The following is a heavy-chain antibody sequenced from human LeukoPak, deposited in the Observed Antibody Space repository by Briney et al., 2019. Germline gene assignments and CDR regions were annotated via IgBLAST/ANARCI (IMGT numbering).Heavy chain of an antibody. CDR1: GFTFSYYT. J-gene: IGHJ4*02. D-gene: IGHD3-10*01. CDR2: VTDSSGYI. V-gene: IGHV3-21*01. CDR3: AREYYASGGLDY. Sequence: GGSLRLSCAASGFTFSYYTMSWVRQAPGKGLEWVSSVTDSSGYIYYADSVKGRFTISRDNAKNSLYLQMNSLRAEDTAVYYCAREYYASGGLDYWGQGVLVTVSS.